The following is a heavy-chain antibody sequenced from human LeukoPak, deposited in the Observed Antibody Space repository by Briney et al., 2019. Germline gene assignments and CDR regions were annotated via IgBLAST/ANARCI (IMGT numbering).Heavy chain of an antibody. V-gene: IGHV3-53*01. CDR3: ARGVEPLAANTLAY. CDR1: GFTVITND. CDR2: LYSDGNT. D-gene: IGHD1-14*01. Sequence: PGGSLRLSCAASGFTVITNDMTWVRQAPGKGLEWVSVLYSDGNTKYADSVQGRFTISRDNSKNTLYLEMYSLSLDDTAVYYCARGVEPLAANTLAYWGQGTLVTVSS. J-gene: IGHJ4*02.